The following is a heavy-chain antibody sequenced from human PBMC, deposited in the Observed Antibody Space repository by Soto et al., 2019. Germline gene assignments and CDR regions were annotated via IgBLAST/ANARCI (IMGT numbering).Heavy chain of an antibody. CDR3: ARGSGIVVVPTAKDPQYYDMDV. J-gene: IGHJ6*03. Sequence: QVQLQESGPGLVKPSQTLSLTCTVSGGSISGGPYYWTWIRQHPGRVLEWIGYIYYTGSTYYNPSLKSRVIMSVDTSNNQLSLKLSSVTAADTAVYFCARGSGIVVVPTAKDPQYYDMDVWGKGTTVTVYS. D-gene: IGHD2-2*01. V-gene: IGHV4-31*03. CDR2: IYYTGST. CDR1: GGSISGGPYY.